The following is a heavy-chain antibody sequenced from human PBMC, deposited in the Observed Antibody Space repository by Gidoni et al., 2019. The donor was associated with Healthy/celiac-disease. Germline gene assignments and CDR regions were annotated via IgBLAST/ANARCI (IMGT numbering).Heavy chain of an antibody. D-gene: IGHD3-10*01. J-gene: IGHJ5*02. CDR3: ARAKRGYYMVRGVIKELVNWFDP. CDR2: SYTSGST. CDR1: GGSISSVSYY. Sequence: QVQLQESGPGLVKPSQTLSLTCTVSGGSISSVSYYWRWIRQPAGKGLEWIGRSYTSGSTNYNPSLKRRVTISVDTSKNQFSLKLSSVTAADTAVYYCARAKRGYYMVRGVIKELVNWFDPWGQGTLVTVSS. V-gene: IGHV4-61*02.